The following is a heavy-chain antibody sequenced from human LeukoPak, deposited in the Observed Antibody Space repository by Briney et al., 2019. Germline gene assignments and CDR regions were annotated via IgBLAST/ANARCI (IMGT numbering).Heavy chain of an antibody. J-gene: IGHJ5*02. D-gene: IGHD1-26*01. V-gene: IGHV1-46*03. CDR1: GYTFTSYY. CDR2: INPSGGST. CDR3: ARTAPGGRGENWFDP. Sequence: GASVKVSCKASGYTFTSYYMHWVRQAPGQGLEWMGIINPSGGSTSYAQKFQGRVTMTRDTSTSTVYMELSSLRSEDTAVYYCARTAPGGRGENWFDPWGQGTLVTISS.